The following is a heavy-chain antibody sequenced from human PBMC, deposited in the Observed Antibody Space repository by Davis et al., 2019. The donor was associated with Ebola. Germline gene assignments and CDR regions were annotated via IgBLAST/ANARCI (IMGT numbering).Heavy chain of an antibody. CDR3: ARLFYDYVWGSYRYNNWFDP. CDR2: INHSGST. CDR1: GESFSGYY. Sequence: SETLSLTCAVYGESFSGYYWSWIRQPPGKGLEWIGEINHSGSTNYNPSLKSRVTISIDTSKNQFSLKLSSVTAADTAVYYCARLFYDYVWGSYRYNNWFDPWGQGTLVTVSS. J-gene: IGHJ5*02. D-gene: IGHD3-16*02. V-gene: IGHV4-34*01.